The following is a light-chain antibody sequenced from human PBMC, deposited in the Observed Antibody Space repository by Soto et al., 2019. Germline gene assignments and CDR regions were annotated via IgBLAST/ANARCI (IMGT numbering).Light chain of an antibody. CDR1: QSVSSSY. J-gene: IGKJ1*01. V-gene: IGKV3-15*01. CDR3: QQYSNWPPGT. CDR2: GAS. Sequence: EIVLTQSPGTLSLSPGERATLSCRASQSVSSSYLAWYQQKPGQAPGLLIYGASTRATGIPARFSGSGSGTEFTLTISSLKSEDFAVYYWQQYSNWPPGTFGQGTKVDIK.